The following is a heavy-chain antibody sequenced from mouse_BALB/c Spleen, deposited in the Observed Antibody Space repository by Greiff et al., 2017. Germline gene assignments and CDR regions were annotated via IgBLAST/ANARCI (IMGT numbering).Heavy chain of an antibody. V-gene: IGHV10-1*02. CDR1: GFTFNTYA. D-gene: IGHD4-1*01. CDR2: IRSKSNNYAT. CDR3: VRQGTGTSAMDY. Sequence: EVKLVESGGGLVQPKGSLKLSCAASGFTFNTYAMNWVRQAPGKGLEWVARIRSKSNNYATYYADSVKDRFTISRDDSQSMLYLQMNNLKTEDTAMYYCVRQGTGTSAMDYWGQGTSVTVSS. J-gene: IGHJ4*01.